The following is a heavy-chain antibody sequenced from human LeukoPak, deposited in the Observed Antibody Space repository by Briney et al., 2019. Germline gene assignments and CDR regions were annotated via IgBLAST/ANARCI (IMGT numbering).Heavy chain of an antibody. V-gene: IGHV1-69*06. J-gene: IGHJ3*02. CDR2: IIPIFGTA. Sequence: VASVKVSCKASGGTFSSYAISWVRQAPGQGLEWMGGIIPIFGTANYAQKFRGRVTITADKSTRTAYMELSSLRSDDTAVYYCAMASFFEDAFDIWGQGTMVTVSS. D-gene: IGHD3-3*01. CDR1: GGTFSSYA. CDR3: AMASFFEDAFDI.